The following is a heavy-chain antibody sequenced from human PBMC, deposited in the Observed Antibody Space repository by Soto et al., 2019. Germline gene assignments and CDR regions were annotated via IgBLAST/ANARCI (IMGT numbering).Heavy chain of an antibody. CDR3: ARVQSIPLAYYGMDV. Sequence: VASVKVSCKASGYTFTSYYMHWVRQAPGQGLEWMGVIEPSGGSRSYAQKFQGRVTMTRDTSTSTVYMELSSLRSEDTAVYYCARVQSIPLAYYGMDVWGQGTTVTVSS. D-gene: IGHD2-21*01. CDR2: IEPSGGSR. V-gene: IGHV1-46*01. J-gene: IGHJ6*02. CDR1: GYTFTSYY.